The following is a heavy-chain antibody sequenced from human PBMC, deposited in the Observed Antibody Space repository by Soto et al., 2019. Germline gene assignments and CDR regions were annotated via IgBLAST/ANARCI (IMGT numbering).Heavy chain of an antibody. Sequence: QVQLQESGPGLVKPSETLSLTCTVSGGSISTYYWSWIRQPPGKGLEWIGYIYYSGSTNYNPSLKSRVTMSVDTSKTQFSLKLTSVTASDTAVYYCVKDGAMVTTRNWYFDLWGRGTLVTVSS. J-gene: IGHJ2*01. V-gene: IGHV4-59*01. D-gene: IGHD4-17*01. CDR2: IYYSGST. CDR3: VKDGAMVTTRNWYFDL. CDR1: GGSISTYY.